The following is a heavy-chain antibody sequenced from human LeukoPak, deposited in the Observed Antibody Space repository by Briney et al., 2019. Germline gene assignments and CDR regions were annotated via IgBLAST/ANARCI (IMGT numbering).Heavy chain of an antibody. CDR2: ISAYNGNT. D-gene: IGHD6-19*01. CDR1: GYIFTSYG. CDR3: ARSAPSPSSGWRYSDY. Sequence: ASVKVSCKASGYIFTSYGISWVRQAPGQGLEWMGWISAYNGNTNYAQKLQGRVTMTTDTSTTTAYMELRSLRSDDTAVYYCARSAPSPSSGWRYSDYWGQGTLVTVSS. V-gene: IGHV1-18*01. J-gene: IGHJ4*02.